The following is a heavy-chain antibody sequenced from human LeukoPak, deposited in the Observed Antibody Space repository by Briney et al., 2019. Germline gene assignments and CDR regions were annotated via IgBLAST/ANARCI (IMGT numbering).Heavy chain of an antibody. J-gene: IGHJ4*02. CDR3: ARGHYHDSSGYLAA. Sequence: SETMSLTCAVYGGSFSGYYWSWIRQPPGKGLEWIGEINHSGSTNYNPSLKSRVTISVDTSKNQFSLKLSSVTAADTAVYYCARGHYHDSSGYLAAWDQGTLVTVSS. CDR2: INHSGST. CDR1: GGSFSGYY. D-gene: IGHD3-22*01. V-gene: IGHV4-34*01.